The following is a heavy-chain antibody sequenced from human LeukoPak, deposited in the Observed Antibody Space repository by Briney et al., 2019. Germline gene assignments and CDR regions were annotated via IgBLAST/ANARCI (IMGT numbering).Heavy chain of an antibody. Sequence: GGSLRLSCAASGFRFSYHDMHWVRQAPGKWLEFVSSIGAAGAHTFYADSVKGRFTISRDNFQSTMYLQMDGLRPEDSAVYYCARELGGTKKGGFDIWWQGTVVTVSS. CDR1: GFRFSYHD. CDR3: ARELGGTKKGGFDI. D-gene: IGHD1-14*01. J-gene: IGHJ3*02. CDR2: IGAAGAHT. V-gene: IGHV3-64*02.